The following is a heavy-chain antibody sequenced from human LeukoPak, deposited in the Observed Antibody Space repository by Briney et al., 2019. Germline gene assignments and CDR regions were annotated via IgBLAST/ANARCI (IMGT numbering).Heavy chain of an antibody. Sequence: SQTLSLTCTVSGGSISSGDYYWSWIRQPPGKGREWIGYIYYSGSTYYNPSLKSRVTVSVDTSKNQFSLKLSSVTAADTAGYYCASALLWFGELIYFHHWGQGTLVTVSS. CDR1: GGSISSGDYY. CDR2: IYYSGST. V-gene: IGHV4-30-4*01. CDR3: ASALLWFGELIYFHH. J-gene: IGHJ1*01. D-gene: IGHD3-10*01.